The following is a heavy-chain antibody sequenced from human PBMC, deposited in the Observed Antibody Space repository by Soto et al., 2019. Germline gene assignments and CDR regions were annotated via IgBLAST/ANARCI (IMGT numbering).Heavy chain of an antibody. J-gene: IGHJ3*02. CDR3: ARDRLSSAWHDAFDI. CDR2: IKQDGSEK. V-gene: IGHV3-7*05. Sequence: GGSLRLSCAASGFTFGGSWMTWVRQAPGKGLEWVANIKQDGSEKYYGDSVRGRFTISRDNAKNSLYLQMNSLRAEDTAFYYCARDRLSSAWHDAFDIWGQGKMVTVSS. D-gene: IGHD6-19*01. CDR1: GFTFGGSW.